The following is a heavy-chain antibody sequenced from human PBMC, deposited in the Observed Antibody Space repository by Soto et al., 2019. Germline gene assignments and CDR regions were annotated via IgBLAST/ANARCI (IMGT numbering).Heavy chain of an antibody. CDR3: AKDARRTGLLGQWVG. CDR2: ISDSGISI. CDR1: GFAFYNYA. J-gene: IGHJ4*02. Sequence: EEQLLESGGGLIQPGGSLRLSCAASGFAFYNYAMAWVRQAPGKGLEWVSGISDSGISICYTDSVKGRFTISRDNSKNTLFLQMDSLRGEDTALYYCAKDARRTGLLGQWVGWGQGTLVTVSS. D-gene: IGHD1-26*01. V-gene: IGHV3-23*01.